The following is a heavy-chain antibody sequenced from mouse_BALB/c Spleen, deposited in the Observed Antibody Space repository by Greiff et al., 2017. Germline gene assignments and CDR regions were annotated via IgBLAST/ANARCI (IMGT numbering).Heavy chain of an antibody. V-gene: IGHV2-9*02. Sequence: VQLVESGPGLVAPSQSLSITCTVSGFSLTSYGVHWVRQPPGKGLEWLGVIWAGGSTNYNSALMSRLSISKDNSKSQVFLKMNSLQTDDTAMYYCARDQGGNYVAWFAYWGQGTLVTVSA. J-gene: IGHJ3*01. CDR2: IWAGGST. CDR1: GFSLTSYG. CDR3: ARDQGGNYVAWFAY. D-gene: IGHD2-1*01.